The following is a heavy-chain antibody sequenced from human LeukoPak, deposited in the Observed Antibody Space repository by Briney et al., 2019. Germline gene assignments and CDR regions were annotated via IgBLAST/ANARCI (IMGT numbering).Heavy chain of an antibody. J-gene: IGHJ4*02. Sequence: PSQTLSLTCTVSGGSISSGGYYWSWIRQHPGKGLEWIGYIYYSGSTYYNPSLKSRVTISVDTSKNQFSLKLSSVTAADTAVYCCARGTAMVTTFDYWGQGTLVTVSS. D-gene: IGHD5-18*01. CDR3: ARGTAMVTTFDY. V-gene: IGHV4-31*03. CDR2: IYYSGST. CDR1: GGSISSGGYY.